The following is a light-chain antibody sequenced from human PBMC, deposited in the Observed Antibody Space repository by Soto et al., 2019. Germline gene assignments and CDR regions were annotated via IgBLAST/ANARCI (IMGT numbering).Light chain of an antibody. CDR3: QQYNNWPRPLT. J-gene: IGKJ4*01. Sequence: EIVMTQSPATLSVSPGERATLSCRASQSVSSNLVWYQQKPGQAPRLLIYGASTRATGIPARFSGSGSGTEFTLTISSLQSEDFAVYYCQQYNNWPRPLTFGGGTKVEIK. CDR2: GAS. V-gene: IGKV3-15*01. CDR1: QSVSSN.